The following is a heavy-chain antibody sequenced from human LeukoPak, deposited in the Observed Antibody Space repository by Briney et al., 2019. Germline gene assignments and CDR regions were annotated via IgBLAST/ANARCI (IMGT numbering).Heavy chain of an antibody. V-gene: IGHV4-59*01. CDR1: GDSISNYY. J-gene: IGHJ4*02. D-gene: IGHD3-22*01. CDR3: ARGWKRSYYDALDS. Sequence: SETLSLTCTVSGDSISNYYWSWFRQPPGKGLEWIACIYYSGSTNYNPSLKSRVTISVDTSKNQFSLKLSSVTAADTAVYYCARGWKRSYYDALDSWGQGTLVTVSS. CDR2: IYYSGST.